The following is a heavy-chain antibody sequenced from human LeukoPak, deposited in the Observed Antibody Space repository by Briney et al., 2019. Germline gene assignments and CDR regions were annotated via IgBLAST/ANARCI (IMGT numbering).Heavy chain of an antibody. J-gene: IGHJ5*01. V-gene: IGHV3-74*01. Sequence: WGSLRLSGEASGFTFSSYWMHLVRQIPGKGLMWVSRIESNGLTLYADSVRDRFTISRDNGKNTIYLQMNSLRVDDTAIYYCAKAATFFFGSVTYDWFESWGQGTLVTVSS. D-gene: IGHD3-10*01. CDR3: AKAATFFFGSVTYDWFES. CDR2: IESNGLT. CDR1: GFTFSSYW.